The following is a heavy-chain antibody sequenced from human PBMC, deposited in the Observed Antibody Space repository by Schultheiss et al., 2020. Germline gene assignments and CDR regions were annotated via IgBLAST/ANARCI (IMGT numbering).Heavy chain of an antibody. CDR2: MNPNSGNT. V-gene: IGHV1-8*01. J-gene: IGHJ6*03. CDR3: ARGRRERWLQLRHYYYMDV. CDR1: GYTFTSYD. D-gene: IGHD5-24*01. Sequence: ASVKVSCKASGYTFTSYDINWVRQATGQGLEWMGWMNPNSGNTGYAQKFQGRVTMTRNTSISTAYMELSSLRSEDTAVYYCARGRRERWLQLRHYYYMDVWAKATTVTASS.